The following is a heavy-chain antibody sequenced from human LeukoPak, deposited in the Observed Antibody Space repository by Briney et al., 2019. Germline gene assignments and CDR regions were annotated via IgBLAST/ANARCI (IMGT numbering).Heavy chain of an antibody. D-gene: IGHD3-10*01. CDR2: ISNDGSDK. J-gene: IGHJ4*02. CDR1: RFPFRTYN. Sequence: GGSLRLSCAASRFPFRTYNMHWFRQAPGKGLEWVAVISNDGSDKYYADSVKGRFTISRDNSQNTLYLQMNTLKTEDTAVYFCARDRGAFDYWGQGTLVTVSS. V-gene: IGHV3-30*19. CDR3: ARDRGAFDY.